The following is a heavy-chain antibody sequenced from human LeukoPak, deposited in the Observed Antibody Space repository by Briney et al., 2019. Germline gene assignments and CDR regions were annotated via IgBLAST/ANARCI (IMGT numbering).Heavy chain of an antibody. J-gene: IGHJ6*03. CDR1: GYSFTSYW. D-gene: IGHD6-19*01. CDR3: ARARIAVAGTSYYYYYYMDV. V-gene: IGHV5-51*01. CDR2: IYPGDSDT. Sequence: GESLKISCKGSGYSFTSYWIGWVRQMPGKGLEWMGIIYPGDSDTRYSPSFQGQVTISADKSISTAYLQWSSLKASDTAMYYCARARIAVAGTSYYYYYYMDVWGKGTTVTVSS.